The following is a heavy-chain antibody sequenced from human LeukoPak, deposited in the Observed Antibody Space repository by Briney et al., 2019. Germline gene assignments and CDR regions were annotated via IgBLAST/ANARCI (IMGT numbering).Heavy chain of an antibody. CDR2: ISSSSSYI. CDR3: ARDRYSGYDFDAFDI. J-gene: IGHJ3*02. D-gene: IGHD5-12*01. CDR1: GLTFSSYS. V-gene: IGHV3-21*01. Sequence: PGGSLRFSCAASGLTFSSYSMNWVRQAPGKGLEWVSSISSSSSYIYYADSVKGRFTISRDNAKNSLYLQMNSLRAEDTAVYYCARDRYSGYDFDAFDIWGQGTMVTVSS.